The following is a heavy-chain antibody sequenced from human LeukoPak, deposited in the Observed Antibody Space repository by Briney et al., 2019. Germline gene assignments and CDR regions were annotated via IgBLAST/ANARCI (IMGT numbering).Heavy chain of an antibody. CDR3: ARVATVEYGMDV. V-gene: IGHV3-21*01. CDR1: GFTFSSYG. CDR2: ISSSSRYI. J-gene: IGHJ6*02. Sequence: GGSLRLSCAASGFTFSSYGMNWVRQAPGRGLEWVSSISSSSRYIFYADSVRGRFTISRDNAKNSLFLQMNSLRAEDTAVYYCARVATVEYGMDVWGQGTTVTVSS. D-gene: IGHD4-23*01.